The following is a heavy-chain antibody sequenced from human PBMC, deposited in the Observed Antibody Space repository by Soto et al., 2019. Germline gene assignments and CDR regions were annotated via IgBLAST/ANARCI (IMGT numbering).Heavy chain of an antibody. CDR3: ARLGGYYRYGYFDY. CDR1: GGSISSSSYY. V-gene: IGHV4-61*05. J-gene: IGHJ4*02. Sequence: PSETLSLTCTVSGGSISSSSYYWGWIRQPPGKGLEWIGYIYYSGSTNYNPSLKSRVTISVDTSKNQFSLKLSSVTAADTAVYYCARLGGYYRYGYFDYWGQGTLVTVSS. D-gene: IGHD3-3*01. CDR2: IYYSGST.